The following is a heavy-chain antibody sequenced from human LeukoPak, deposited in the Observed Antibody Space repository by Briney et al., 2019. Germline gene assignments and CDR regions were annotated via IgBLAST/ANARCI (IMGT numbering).Heavy chain of an antibody. D-gene: IGHD3-22*01. CDR2: ISSNGGST. CDR3: ARLTNYYYDSSGYYYSPSYYFDY. CDR1: GFTFSSYA. J-gene: IGHJ4*02. Sequence: PGGSLRLSCAASGFTFSSYATHWVRQAPGKGLEYVSGISSNGGSTYYANSVKDRFTISRDNSKNTLYLQMGSLRAEDMAVYYCARLTNYYYDSSGYYYSPSYYFDYWGQGTLVTVSS. V-gene: IGHV3-64*01.